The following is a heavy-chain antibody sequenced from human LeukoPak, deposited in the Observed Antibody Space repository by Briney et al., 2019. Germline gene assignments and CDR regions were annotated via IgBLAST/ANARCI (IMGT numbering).Heavy chain of an antibody. CDR3: ATMPPLPSVSTATYMDV. Sequence: GGSLRIFCAASGLTFSNYAMSWVRQALGKGLQGVSGFDGSGDAAYYVDYVKGRFTISRDNSENTVYLQINSVRAEDTAIYYCATMPPLPSVSTATYMDVWRKGTTVTIS. D-gene: IGHD2-15*01. CDR2: FDGSGDAA. J-gene: IGHJ6*03. V-gene: IGHV3-23*01. CDR1: GLTFSNYA.